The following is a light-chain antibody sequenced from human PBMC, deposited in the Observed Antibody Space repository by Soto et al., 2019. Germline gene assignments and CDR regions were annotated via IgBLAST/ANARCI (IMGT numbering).Light chain of an antibody. Sequence: DIQMTQSPSTLSASVGDRVTITCRASQSISTWLAWYQQKPGKAPKLLIYMASTLESGVPSRFRGSGPGTEFTLTISSLQPDDFATYYCQQYDSNSPFGQGTKLEIK. CDR1: QSISTW. J-gene: IGKJ2*01. CDR2: MAS. V-gene: IGKV1-5*03. CDR3: QQYDSNSP.